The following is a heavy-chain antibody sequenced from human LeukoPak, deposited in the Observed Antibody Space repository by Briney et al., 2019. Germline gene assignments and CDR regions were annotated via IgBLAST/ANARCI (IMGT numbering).Heavy chain of an antibody. CDR3: ARDLWCSSTSCYLAYYYGMDV. CDR2: TYYRSKWYN. Sequence: SQTLSLTCAISGDSVSTNNVAWNWIRQSPSRGLEWLGRTYYRSKWYNDYAVSVKSRITINPDTSKNQFSLQLNSVTPEDTAVYYCARDLWCSSTSCYLAYYYGMDVWGQGTTVTVSS. J-gene: IGHJ6*02. D-gene: IGHD2-2*01. V-gene: IGHV6-1*01. CDR1: GDSVSTNNVA.